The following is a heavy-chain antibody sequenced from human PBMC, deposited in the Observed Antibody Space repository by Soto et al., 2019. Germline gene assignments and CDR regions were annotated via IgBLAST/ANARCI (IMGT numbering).Heavy chain of an antibody. CDR3: AKDAGSGWPYYYYGMDV. CDR2: IRGDDVT. CDR1: GFTFRSYG. V-gene: IGHV3-23*01. Sequence: PGGSLRLSCTASGFTFRSYGMSWVRLAPGKGLEWVAVIRGDDVTFSIDSVKGRFTISRDNSKNTLYLQMNSLRAEDTAVYYCAKDAGSGWPYYYYGMDVWGQGTTVTVSS. D-gene: IGHD6-19*01. J-gene: IGHJ6*02.